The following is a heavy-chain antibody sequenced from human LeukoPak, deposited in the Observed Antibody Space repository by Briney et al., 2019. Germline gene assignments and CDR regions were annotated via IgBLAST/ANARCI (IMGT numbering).Heavy chain of an antibody. CDR2: ISSNGGST. V-gene: IGHV3-64*01. J-gene: IGHJ5*02. CDR3: ARSLGVYPEPSRFDP. D-gene: IGHD1-14*01. CDR1: GFTFSSYA. Sequence: GGSLRLSCAASGFTFSSYAMHWVRQAPGKGLEYVSAISSNGGSTYYANSVKGRFTISGDNSKNTLYLQMGSLRAEDMAVYYSARSLGVYPEPSRFDPWGQGTLVTVSS.